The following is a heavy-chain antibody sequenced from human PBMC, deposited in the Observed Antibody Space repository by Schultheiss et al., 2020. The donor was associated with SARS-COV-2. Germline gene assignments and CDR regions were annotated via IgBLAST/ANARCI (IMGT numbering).Heavy chain of an antibody. V-gene: IGHV3-48*01. CDR2: ISSSSRNI. Sequence: GGSLRLSCAASGFTFSSYGMHWVRQPPGKGPEWVAFISSSSRNIVYADSVKGRFTISRDNAKNSLYLQMNSLRAEDTAVYYCHILGEYYYYGMDVWGQGTTVTVSS. CDR3: HILGEYYYYGMDV. D-gene: IGHD3-3*02. J-gene: IGHJ6*02. CDR1: GFTFSSYG.